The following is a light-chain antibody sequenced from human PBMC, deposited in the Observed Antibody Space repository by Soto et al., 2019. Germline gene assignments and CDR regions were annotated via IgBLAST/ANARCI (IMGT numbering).Light chain of an antibody. CDR1: SSNIGAGYD. CDR2: GNS. CDR3: QSYDSSLSFYV. Sequence: QYALTQPPSVSGAPGQRVTISCTGSSSNIGAGYDVHWYQQLPGTVPKLLIYGNSNRPSGVPDRFSGSKSGTSASLAITGLQAEDEADYYCQSYDSSLSFYVFGTGTKVTVL. J-gene: IGLJ1*01. V-gene: IGLV1-40*01.